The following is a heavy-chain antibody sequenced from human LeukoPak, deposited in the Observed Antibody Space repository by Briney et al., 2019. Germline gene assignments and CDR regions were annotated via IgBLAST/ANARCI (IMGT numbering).Heavy chain of an antibody. CDR1: GGSFSGYY. Sequence: PSETLSLTCAVFGGSFSGYYWSWIRQPPGKGLECIGEINHSGSINYNSSLKSRVTISVDTSKNQFSLKLTSVTAADTAVYYCARDKYYGSGNYGKYNWFDPWGQGTLVTVSS. J-gene: IGHJ5*02. V-gene: IGHV4-34*01. CDR3: ARDKYYGSGNYGKYNWFDP. CDR2: INHSGSI. D-gene: IGHD3-10*01.